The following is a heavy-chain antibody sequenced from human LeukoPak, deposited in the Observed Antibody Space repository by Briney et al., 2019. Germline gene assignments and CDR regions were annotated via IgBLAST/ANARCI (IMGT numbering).Heavy chain of an antibody. V-gene: IGHV1-69*13. Sequence: SVKVSCKASGGTISSHAINWVRQAPGQGLEWMAGIIPIVGSANYAQKFKGRVTITADEPQRTAYMELNSLRAEDTALYYCVRDHPGRWGQGTLVTVSS. CDR3: VRDHPGR. CDR1: GGTISSHA. CDR2: IIPIVGSA. J-gene: IGHJ4*02.